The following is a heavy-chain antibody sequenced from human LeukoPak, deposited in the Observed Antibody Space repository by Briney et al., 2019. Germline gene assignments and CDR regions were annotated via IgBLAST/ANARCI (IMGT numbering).Heavy chain of an antibody. Sequence: PSETLSLTCTLSGGFISGSHYYWAWIRQHPGKGLEWIGMINYSGNRYYNPSLWSRATISVDTSTNQFSLNLNSVTAADTAVYYCARGYDYWGQGTLVAVSS. D-gene: IGHD3-22*01. CDR3: ARGYDY. V-gene: IGHV4-39*01. J-gene: IGHJ4*02. CDR2: INYSGNR. CDR1: GGFISGSHYY.